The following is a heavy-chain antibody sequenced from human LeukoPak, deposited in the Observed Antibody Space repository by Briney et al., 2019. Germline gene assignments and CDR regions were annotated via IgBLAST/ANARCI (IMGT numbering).Heavy chain of an antibody. CDR1: GFPFSSYA. Sequence: GSLRLSCAASGFPFSSYAMHWVRQAPGKGLEWVAVISYDGSNKYYADSVKGRFTISRDNSKNTLYLQMNSLRAEDTAVYYCASEIIFGSFDYWGQGTLVTVSS. CDR2: ISYDGSNK. CDR3: ASEIIFGSFDY. J-gene: IGHJ4*02. V-gene: IGHV3-30*04. D-gene: IGHD3-3*01.